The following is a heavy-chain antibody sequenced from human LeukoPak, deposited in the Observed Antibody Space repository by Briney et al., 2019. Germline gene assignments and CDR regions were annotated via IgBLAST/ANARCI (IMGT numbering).Heavy chain of an antibody. J-gene: IGHJ6*02. Sequence: GASVKVSCKASGGTFSSYAISWVRQAPGQGLEWMGRIIPIFGIANYAQKFQGRVTITADKSTSTAYMGLSSLRSEDTAVYYCARDQTAMAHYYYYGMDVWGQGTTVTVSS. V-gene: IGHV1-69*04. CDR2: IIPIFGIA. D-gene: IGHD5-18*01. CDR3: ARDQTAMAHYYYYGMDV. CDR1: GGTFSSYA.